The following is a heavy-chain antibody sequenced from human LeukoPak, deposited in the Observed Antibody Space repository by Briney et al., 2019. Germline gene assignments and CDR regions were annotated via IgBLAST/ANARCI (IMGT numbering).Heavy chain of an antibody. J-gene: IGHJ4*02. CDR2: INHSGST. V-gene: IGHV4-34*01. CDR3: ARRRWELDY. Sequence: SETLSLTCAVYGGSFSGYYWSWIRQPPGKGLEWIGEINHSGSTNYNPSLKSRVTISVDTSKNQFSLKLSSVTAADTAVYYCARRRWELDYWGQGTLVTVSS. D-gene: IGHD1-26*01. CDR1: GGSFSGYY.